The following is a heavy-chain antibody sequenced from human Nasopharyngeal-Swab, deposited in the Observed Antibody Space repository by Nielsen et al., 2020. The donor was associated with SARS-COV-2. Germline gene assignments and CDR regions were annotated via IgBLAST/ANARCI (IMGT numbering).Heavy chain of an antibody. Sequence: SCTVSGGSFSSAGYFWTWISQHPGKGLEWIGYIYYSGSTYYNPSLKSRVTISVDTSKNHFSLKLSSVTAADTAVYFCARSMYCSSTSCRYYFDYWGQGTLVTVSS. V-gene: IGHV4-31*02. CDR2: IYYSGST. J-gene: IGHJ4*02. D-gene: IGHD2-2*01. CDR3: ARSMYCSSTSCRYYFDY. CDR1: GGSFSSAGYF.